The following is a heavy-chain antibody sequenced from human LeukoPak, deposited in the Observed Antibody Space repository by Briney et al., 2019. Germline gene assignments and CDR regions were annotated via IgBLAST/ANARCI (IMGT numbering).Heavy chain of an antibody. J-gene: IGHJ3*02. D-gene: IGHD1-26*01. CDR1: GFTFSSYA. V-gene: IGHV3-23*01. Sequence: GGSLRLSCAASGFTFSSYAMSWVRQAPGKGLEWVSAISGSGGSTYYADSVKGRFTISRDNSKNTLYLQMNSLRAEDTAVYYCARAWELLYAFDIWGQGTMVTVSS. CDR2: ISGSGGST. CDR3: ARAWELLYAFDI.